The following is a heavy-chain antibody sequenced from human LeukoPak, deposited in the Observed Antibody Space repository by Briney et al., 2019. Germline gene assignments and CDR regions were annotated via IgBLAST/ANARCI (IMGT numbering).Heavy chain of an antibody. D-gene: IGHD3-16*01. CDR3: VSAITFGEVLDLRNAFDI. CDR1: GFTFSSYA. V-gene: IGHV3-64D*09. Sequence: TGGSLRLSCSASGFTFSSYAMHWVRQAPGKGLEYVSAISSNGGSTYYADSVKVRFTISRDNSKNTLFLQLSSLRAEDTAVYYCVSAITFGEVLDLRNAFDIGGQGTMVTVSS. J-gene: IGHJ3*02. CDR2: ISSNGGST.